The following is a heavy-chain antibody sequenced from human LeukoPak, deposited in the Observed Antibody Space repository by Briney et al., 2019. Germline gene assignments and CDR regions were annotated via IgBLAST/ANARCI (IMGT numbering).Heavy chain of an antibody. CDR3: ARVIPRRFGGFYYYYYMDV. Sequence: PSETLSLTCAVYGGSFSGYYWSWIRQPPGKGLEWIGEINHSGSTNYNPSLKSRVTISVDTSKNQFSLKLSSVTAADTAVYYCARVIPRRFGGFYYYYYMDVWGKGTTVTISS. CDR2: INHSGST. J-gene: IGHJ6*03. V-gene: IGHV4-34*01. D-gene: IGHD3-10*01. CDR1: GGSFSGYY.